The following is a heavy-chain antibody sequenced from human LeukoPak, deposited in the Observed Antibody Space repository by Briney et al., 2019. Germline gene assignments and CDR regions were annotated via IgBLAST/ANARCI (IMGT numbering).Heavy chain of an antibody. D-gene: IGHD4-23*01. CDR1: GGSISSGDYY. J-gene: IGHJ4*02. CDR2: IYYSGST. Sequence: SETLSLTCTVSGGSISSGDYYWSWIRQPPGKGLEWIGYIYYSGSTYYNPSLKSRVTISVDTSKNQFSLKLSSVTAADTAVYYCARVCDYGGNQNFDYWGQGTLVTVSS. CDR3: ARVCDYGGNQNFDY. V-gene: IGHV4-30-4*01.